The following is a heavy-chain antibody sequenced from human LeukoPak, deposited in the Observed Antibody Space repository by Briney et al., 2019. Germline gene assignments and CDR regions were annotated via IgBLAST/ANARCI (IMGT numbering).Heavy chain of an antibody. J-gene: IGHJ4*02. Sequence: ASVKVSCKASGYTFTGYYMHWVRQAPGQGLEWMGRINPNSGGTNYAQKFQGRVTMTRDTSISTAYMELRRLRSDGTAVYYCARGSTTQLVNRTGYYFDYWGQGTLVTVSS. CDR2: INPNSGGT. CDR1: GYTFTGYY. CDR3: ARGSTTQLVNRTGYYFDY. V-gene: IGHV1-2*06. D-gene: IGHD6-13*01.